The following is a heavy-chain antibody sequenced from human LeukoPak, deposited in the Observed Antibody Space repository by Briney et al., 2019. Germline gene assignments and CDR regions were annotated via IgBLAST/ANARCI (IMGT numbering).Heavy chain of an antibody. CDR1: GGSFSGYY. V-gene: IGHV4-34*01. CDR2: IYYSGST. D-gene: IGHD3-16*01. J-gene: IGHJ4*02. Sequence: SETLSLTCAVYGGSFSGYYWGWIRQPPGKGLEWIGSIYYSGSTYYNPSLKSRVTISVDTSKNQFSLKLSSVTAADTAVYYCARDVPHYDYVWGIGYWGQGTLVTVSS. CDR3: ARDVPHYDYVWGIGY.